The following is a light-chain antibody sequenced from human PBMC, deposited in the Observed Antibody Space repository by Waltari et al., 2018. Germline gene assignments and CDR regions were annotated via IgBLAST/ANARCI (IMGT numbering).Light chain of an antibody. CDR3: CSYAGSNTFNVV. CDR2: EGS. CDR1: SSDSGRQNL. J-gene: IGLJ2*01. Sequence: QSALTQPASVSGSPGQSITISCTGTSSDSGRQNLVSCSQHHRGKAPKFVIYEGSKRPSGVCNRFSGSKSGNTASLTISGLQAEDEGDYYCCSYAGSNTFNVVFGGGTKLTVL. V-gene: IGLV2-23*03.